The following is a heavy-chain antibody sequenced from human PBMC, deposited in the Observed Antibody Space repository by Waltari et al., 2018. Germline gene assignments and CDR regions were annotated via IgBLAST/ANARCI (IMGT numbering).Heavy chain of an antibody. D-gene: IGHD3-10*02. J-gene: IGHJ3*01. CDR1: GGSITTTSHF. Sequence: QLQLQESGPGLVKPSETLSLTCSVSGGSITTTSHFWGWIRHPPGQGLEWIGTISYNGATYRSPSLKSRVTMSRDTSKNQLSLRLGSVTAADTAVYYCATYVGASVGTAAFDVWGQGTMVTVSS. CDR3: ATYVGASVGTAAFDV. CDR2: ISYNGAT. V-gene: IGHV4-39*01.